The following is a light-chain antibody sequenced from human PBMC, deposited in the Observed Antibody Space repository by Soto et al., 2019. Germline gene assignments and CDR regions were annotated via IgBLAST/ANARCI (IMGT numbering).Light chain of an antibody. V-gene: IGKV1-8*01. CDR1: QGISSY. Sequence: AIRMTQNPSSLSASTGDRVTITCRASQGISSYLAWYQQKPGKAPKLLIYAASTLQSGVPSRFSGSGSGTDFTLTISCLQSEDFATYYRQQYYSYPRTFGQGTIV. CDR3: QQYYSYPRT. J-gene: IGKJ1*01. CDR2: AAS.